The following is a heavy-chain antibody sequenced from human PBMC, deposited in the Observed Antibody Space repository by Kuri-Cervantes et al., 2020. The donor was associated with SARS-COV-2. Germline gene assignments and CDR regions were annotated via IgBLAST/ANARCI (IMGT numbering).Heavy chain of an antibody. CDR3: ASRYFDWLLKRSTPGGFDY. CDR1: GYTFTSYY. D-gene: IGHD3-9*01. CDR2: INPSGGST. Sequence: ASVKVSCKASGYTFTSYYMHWVRQAPGQGLEWMGIINPSGGSTSYAQKFQGRVTMTRDTSTSTVYMELSSLRSEDTAVYYCASRYFDWLLKRSTPGGFDYWGQGTLVTVSS. J-gene: IGHJ4*02. V-gene: IGHV1-46*01.